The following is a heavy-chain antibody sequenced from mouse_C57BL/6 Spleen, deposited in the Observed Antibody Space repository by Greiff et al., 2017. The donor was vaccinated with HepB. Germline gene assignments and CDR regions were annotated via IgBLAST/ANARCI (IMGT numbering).Heavy chain of an antibody. V-gene: IGHV3-1*01. J-gene: IGHJ3*01. CDR2: ISYSGST. Sequence: EVKLMESGPGMVKPSQSLSLTCTVTGYSITSGYDWHWIRHFPGNKLEWMGYISYSGSTNYNPSLKSRISITHDTSKNHFFLKLNSVTTEDTATYYCARGDYRGSWFAYWGQGTLVTVSA. CDR1: GYSITSGYD. D-gene: IGHD2-4*01. CDR3: ARGDYRGSWFAY.